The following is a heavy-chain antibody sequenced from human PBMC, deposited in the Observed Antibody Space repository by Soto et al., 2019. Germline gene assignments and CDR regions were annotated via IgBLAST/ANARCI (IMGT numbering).Heavy chain of an antibody. CDR3: ARGGDSSGSWPRY. J-gene: IGHJ4*02. CDR1: GFIFSSYS. Sequence: GGSLRLSCAASGFIFSSYSMNWVRQAPGKGLEWVSSVSSSSSYIYYADSLKGRFTISRDNAKNSLYLQMNSLRVEDTAVYYCARGGDSSGSWPRYWGQGTLVTVSS. D-gene: IGHD3-22*01. V-gene: IGHV3-21*01. CDR2: VSSSSSYI.